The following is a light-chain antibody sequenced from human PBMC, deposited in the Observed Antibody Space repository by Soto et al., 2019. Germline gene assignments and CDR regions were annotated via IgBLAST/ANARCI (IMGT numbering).Light chain of an antibody. CDR3: QQYGRSPLLYT. CDR1: QSVDSNF. J-gene: IGKJ2*01. Sequence: EIVLTQSPGTLSLSPGEIATLFCRTSQSVDSNFLAWYQQKHGQAPRLLVYGSSTRAAGVPDRFSGSGSGTDFTLTISRLEPEDFAVSYCQQYGRSPLLYTFGQGTKLGVK. V-gene: IGKV3-20*01. CDR2: GSS.